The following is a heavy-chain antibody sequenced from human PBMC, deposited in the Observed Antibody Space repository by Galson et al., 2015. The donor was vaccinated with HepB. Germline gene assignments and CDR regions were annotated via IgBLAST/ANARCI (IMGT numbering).Heavy chain of an antibody. V-gene: IGHV1-2*02. CDR3: ARGRMVRGVILDFQH. J-gene: IGHJ1*01. CDR2: INPNSGGT. Sequence: SVKVSCKASGYTFTGYYMHWVRQAPGQGLEWMGWINPNSGGTNYAQKFQGRVTMTRDTSISTAYMELSRLRSDDTAVYYCARGRMVRGVILDFQHWGQGTLVTVSS. D-gene: IGHD3-10*01. CDR1: GYTFTGYY.